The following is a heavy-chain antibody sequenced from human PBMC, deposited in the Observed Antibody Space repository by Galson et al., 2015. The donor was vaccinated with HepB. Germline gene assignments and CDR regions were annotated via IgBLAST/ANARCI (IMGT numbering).Heavy chain of an antibody. CDR1: GYTFTSYD. D-gene: IGHD2-21*01. CDR2: IIPSFGTA. Sequence: SVKVSCKASGYTFTSYDINWVRQAPGQGLEWMGGIIPSFGTANYAQKFQGRVTITEDKSTSTAYMELSSLRSEDTAVYYCAREGVVNYFDYWGQGTLVTVSS. CDR3: AREGVVNYFDY. V-gene: IGHV1-69*06. J-gene: IGHJ4*02.